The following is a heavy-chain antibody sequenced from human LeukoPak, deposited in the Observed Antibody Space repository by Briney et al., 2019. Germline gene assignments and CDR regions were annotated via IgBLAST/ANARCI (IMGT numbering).Heavy chain of an antibody. CDR2: ISGSSTNK. J-gene: IGHJ3*01. V-gene: IGHV3-21*01. Sequence: GGSLRLSCAASGFKFSSYRMNWVRQAPGKGPECVSSISGSSTNKYYAESVKGRFTISRDNAENSLYLQMNSLRDDDTAVYYCARDGNYYDNGAYYDAFDVWGQGTRVIVSS. D-gene: IGHD3-22*01. CDR1: GFKFSSYR. CDR3: ARDGNYYDNGAYYDAFDV.